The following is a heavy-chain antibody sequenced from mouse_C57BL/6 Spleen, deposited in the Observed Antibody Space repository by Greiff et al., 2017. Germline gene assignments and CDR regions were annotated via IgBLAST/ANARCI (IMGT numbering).Heavy chain of an antibody. V-gene: IGHV1-55*01. J-gene: IGHJ1*03. CDR2: ISPGSGST. D-gene: IGHD1-2*01. CDR1: GYTFTSYW. Sequence: QVQLQQPGAELVKPGASVKMSCKASGYTFTSYWITWVKQRPGQGLEWIGDISPGSGSTNYNEKFKSKATLTVDTSSSTAYMQLSSLTSEDSAVYYCARVSITTELDFHVWGTGTTVTVAS. CDR3: ARVSITTELDFHV.